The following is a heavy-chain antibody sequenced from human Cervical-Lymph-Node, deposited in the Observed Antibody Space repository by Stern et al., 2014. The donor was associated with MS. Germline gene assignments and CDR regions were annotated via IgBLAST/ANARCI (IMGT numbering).Heavy chain of an antibody. Sequence: QVQLMQSGAEVKKPGSSMKVSCKAPGGTFNNYAFTWVRQAPGLGLEWMGGILPIYDAPNYAPQFRGRVTITADKSTSTVYMELRSLTSADTAIYYCARTYYVDDSGYYYPHYYYGMDVWGQGTTVTVSS. CDR1: GGTFNNYA. D-gene: IGHD3-22*01. CDR2: ILPIYDAP. J-gene: IGHJ6*02. CDR3: ARTYYVDDSGYYYPHYYYGMDV. V-gene: IGHV1-69*06.